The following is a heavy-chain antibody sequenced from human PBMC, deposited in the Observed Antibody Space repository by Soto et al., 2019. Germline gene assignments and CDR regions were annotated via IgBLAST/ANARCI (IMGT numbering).Heavy chain of an antibody. J-gene: IGHJ4*02. Sequence: ASVKVSCKASGYTFTSYVISWVRHAPGQGLEWMGWISAYNGNTNYAQKLQGRVTMTTDTSTSTAYMELRSLRSDDTAVYYCARVDDFWSGYYMVYFDYWGQGTLVTVSS. D-gene: IGHD3-3*01. CDR2: ISAYNGNT. CDR1: GYTFTSYV. CDR3: ARVDDFWSGYYMVYFDY. V-gene: IGHV1-18*01.